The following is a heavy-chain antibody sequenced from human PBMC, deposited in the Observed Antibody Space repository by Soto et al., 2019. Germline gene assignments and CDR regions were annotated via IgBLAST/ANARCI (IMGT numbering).Heavy chain of an antibody. D-gene: IGHD3-22*01. J-gene: IGHJ4*02. Sequence: PGGSLRLSCAASGFTFSSYGMHWVRQAPGKGLEWVAVIWYDGSNKYYADSVKGRFTISRDNSKNTLYLQMNSLRAEDTAVYYCARARTYYDSSGYWKSFDYWGQGTLVTVSS. CDR1: GFTFSSYG. CDR3: ARARTYYDSSGYWKSFDY. CDR2: IWYDGSNK. V-gene: IGHV3-33*01.